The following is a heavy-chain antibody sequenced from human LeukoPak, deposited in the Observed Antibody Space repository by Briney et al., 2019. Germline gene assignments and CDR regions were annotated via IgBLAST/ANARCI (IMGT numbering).Heavy chain of an antibody. CDR3: ARDLVGARNLGGYYYYYMDV. V-gene: IGHV4-38-2*02. CDR1: GYSISIGYY. J-gene: IGHJ6*03. CDR2: IYYSGST. D-gene: IGHD1-26*01. Sequence: PSETLSLTCTVSGYSISIGYYWSWIRQPPGKGLEWIGYIYYSGSTNYNPSLKSRVTISVDTSKNQFSLKLSSVTAADTAVYYCARDLVGARNLGGYYYYYMDVWGKGTTVTISS.